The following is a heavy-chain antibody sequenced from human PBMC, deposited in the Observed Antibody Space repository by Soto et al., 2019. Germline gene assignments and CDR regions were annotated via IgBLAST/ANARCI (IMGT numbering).Heavy chain of an antibody. D-gene: IGHD3-10*01. V-gene: IGHV3-21*01. CDR3: ARDRWFGDGTNYGMDV. CDR2: ISSSSSYI. Sequence: GGSLTLSCAASGFTFSSYSMNWVRQAPGKGLEWVSSISSSSSYIYYADSVKGRFTISRDNAKNSLYLQMNSLRAEDTAVYYCARDRWFGDGTNYGMDVWGQGTTVTVSS. J-gene: IGHJ6*02. CDR1: GFTFSSYS.